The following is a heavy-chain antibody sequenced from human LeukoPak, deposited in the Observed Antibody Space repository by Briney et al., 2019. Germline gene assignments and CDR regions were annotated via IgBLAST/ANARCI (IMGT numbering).Heavy chain of an antibody. CDR3: AKDGPHYYGSGSYYNYYYGMDV. D-gene: IGHD3-10*01. CDR1: GGSISSYY. V-gene: IGHV4-4*09. J-gene: IGHJ6*02. CDR2: IYPSGST. Sequence: SETLSLTCTISGGSISSYYWSWIRQPPGKGLEWIGYIYPSGSTDYNPSLESRVTISVDTSRNQFSLKLRSVTAADTAVYYCAKDGPHYYGSGSYYNYYYGMDVWGQGTTVTVSS.